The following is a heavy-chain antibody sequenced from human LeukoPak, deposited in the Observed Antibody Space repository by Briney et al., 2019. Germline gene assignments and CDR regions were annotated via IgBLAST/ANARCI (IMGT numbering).Heavy chain of an antibody. V-gene: IGHV4-39*01. CDR1: SGSISNSTFY. Sequence: PETLSLTCTVSSGSISNSTFYWGWIRQPPGKGLEWIGSMYYSGSTYYNPSLKSRVTIAVDTSKNQFSLKMTSVTAADTAVYYCARRSDSGSDDGEDYFDYWGQGTLVTVSS. CDR2: MYYSGST. J-gene: IGHJ4*02. CDR3: ARRSDSGSDDGEDYFDY. D-gene: IGHD1-26*01.